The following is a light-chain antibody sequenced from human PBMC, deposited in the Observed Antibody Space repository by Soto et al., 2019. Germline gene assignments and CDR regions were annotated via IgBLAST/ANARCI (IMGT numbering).Light chain of an antibody. CDR1: QGISSY. V-gene: IGKV1-8*01. CDR3: QHYNSNSEA. CDR2: TAS. Sequence: AIRITQSPSSFSASTGDRVTITCRASQGISSYLDWYQQTPGKAPKLLIYTASTLKSGVSSRFSGSGSGTEFTLTISSLQPDDFVTYYCQHYNSNSEAFGQGTKV. J-gene: IGKJ1*01.